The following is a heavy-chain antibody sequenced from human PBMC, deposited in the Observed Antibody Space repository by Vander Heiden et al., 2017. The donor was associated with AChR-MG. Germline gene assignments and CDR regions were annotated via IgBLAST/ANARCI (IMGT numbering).Heavy chain of an antibody. CDR2: ISSSSSYI. V-gene: IGHV3-21*01. D-gene: IGHD5-18*01. J-gene: IGHJ4*02. CDR3: ARDGPVPGSYGTPDY. CDR1: GFTFSSYS. Sequence: EVQLVESGGGLVKPGGSLRLSCAASGFTFSSYSMNWVRQAPGKGLEWVSSISSSSSYIYYADSVKGRFTISRDNAKNSLYLQMNSLRAEDTAVYYCARDGPVPGSYGTPDYWGQGTLVTVSS.